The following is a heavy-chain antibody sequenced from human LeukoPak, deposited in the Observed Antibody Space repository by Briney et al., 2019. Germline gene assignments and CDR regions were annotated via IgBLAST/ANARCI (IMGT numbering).Heavy chain of an antibody. CDR3: AKGQKGSSSWLKDYGMDV. D-gene: IGHD6-13*01. CDR1: GFTFSSYA. Sequence: PGGSLRLSCAASGFTFSSYAMSWVRQAPGKGLEWVSAISGSGGSTYYADSVKGRFTISRDNSKNTLYLQMNSLRAEDTAVYYCAKGQKGSSSWLKDYGMDVWGQGTTVTVSS. V-gene: IGHV3-23*01. J-gene: IGHJ6*02. CDR2: ISGSGGST.